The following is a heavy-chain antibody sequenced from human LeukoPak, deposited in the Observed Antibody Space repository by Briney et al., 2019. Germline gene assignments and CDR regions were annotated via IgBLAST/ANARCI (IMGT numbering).Heavy chain of an antibody. D-gene: IGHD6-6*01. J-gene: IGHJ4*02. V-gene: IGHV3-30-3*01. CDR1: GFTFSSYA. CDR2: ISYDGSNK. Sequence: GESLTLSWAASGFTFSSYAMHWVRQAPGKGLEWVAVISYDGSNKYYADSVKGRFTISRDNSENTLYLQMNSLRAEDTAVYYCARYSSSSTWGQGTLVTVSS. CDR3: ARYSSSST.